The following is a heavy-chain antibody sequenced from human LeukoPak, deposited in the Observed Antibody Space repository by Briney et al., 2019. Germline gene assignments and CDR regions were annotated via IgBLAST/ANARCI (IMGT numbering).Heavy chain of an antibody. D-gene: IGHD3-22*01. Sequence: GRSLRLSCAASGFTFSSCGMHWVRQAPGKGLEWVAVISYDGSNKYYADSVKGRFTISRDNSKNTLYLQMSSLRAEDTAVYYCAKDTDFAPGYYDSSGYSFDYWGQGTLVTVSS. CDR3: AKDTDFAPGYYDSSGYSFDY. CDR1: GFTFSSCG. V-gene: IGHV3-30*18. CDR2: ISYDGSNK. J-gene: IGHJ4*02.